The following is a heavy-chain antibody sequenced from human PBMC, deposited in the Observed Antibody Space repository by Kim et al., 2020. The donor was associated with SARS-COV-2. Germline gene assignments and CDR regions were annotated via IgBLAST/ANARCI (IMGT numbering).Heavy chain of an antibody. CDR1: GFSFSNFG. V-gene: IGHV3-33*01. CDR2: IWYDGTNE. D-gene: IGHD3-10*01. J-gene: IGHJ4*02. CDR3: AGDADGSGPYYKFFDH. Sequence: GGSLRLSCAASGFSFSNFGMHWVRQAPGKGLEWVAVIWYDGTNEYYADSVKGRFTVPRDNSNNTLYLQMNGLRADDTAVYYCAGDADGSGPYYKFFDHWGRRTLVTVSS.